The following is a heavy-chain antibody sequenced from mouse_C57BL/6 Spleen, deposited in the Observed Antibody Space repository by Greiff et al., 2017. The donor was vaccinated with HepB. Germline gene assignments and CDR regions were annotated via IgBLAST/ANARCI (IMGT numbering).Heavy chain of an antibody. J-gene: IGHJ2*01. Sequence: EVMLVESGGGLVQPKGSLKLSCAASGFTFNTYAMHWVRQAPGKGLEWVARIRSKSSNYATYYADSVKDRFTISRDDSQSMLYLKMNNLTTEDTAMYDCVRVAYSGTYIDYWGQGTTLTVSS. CDR3: VRVAYSGTYIDY. CDR1: GFTFNTYA. D-gene: IGHD3-2*02. CDR2: IRSKSSNYAT. V-gene: IGHV10-3*01.